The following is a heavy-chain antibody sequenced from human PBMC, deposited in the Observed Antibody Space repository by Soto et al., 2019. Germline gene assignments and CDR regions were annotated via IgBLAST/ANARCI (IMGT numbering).Heavy chain of an antibody. V-gene: IGHV1-18*01. J-gene: IGHJ4*02. CDR3: ARDLALFIAAAGPQGDY. Sequence: QVQLVQSGAEVKKPGASVKVSCKASGYTFTSYGISWVRQAPGQGLEWMGWISAYNGNTNYAQKLQGRVTMTTDASTSTAYMELRSLRSDDTAVYYCARDLALFIAAAGPQGDYWGQGTLVTVSS. CDR1: GYTFTSYG. D-gene: IGHD6-13*01. CDR2: ISAYNGNT.